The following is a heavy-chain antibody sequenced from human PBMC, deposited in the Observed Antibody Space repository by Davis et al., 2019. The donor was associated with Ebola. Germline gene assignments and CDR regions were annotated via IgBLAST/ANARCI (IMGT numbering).Heavy chain of an antibody. J-gene: IGHJ5*02. D-gene: IGHD2-2*01. CDR2: INPDSGGT. Sequence: ASVKVSCKASGYTFSDYYVHWVRQAPGQGLEWMGRINPDSGGTDYAQKFQGRVTMTWDTSINTAYMELSRLTSDDTAVYYCARARFVTSFVAVPTTRWFDPWGQGTLVSVSS. CDR1: GYTFSDYY. CDR3: ARARFVTSFVAVPTTRWFDP. V-gene: IGHV1-2*06.